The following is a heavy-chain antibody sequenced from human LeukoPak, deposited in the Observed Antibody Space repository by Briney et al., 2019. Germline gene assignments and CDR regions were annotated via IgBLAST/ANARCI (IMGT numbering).Heavy chain of an antibody. Sequence: SSETLSLTCAVYGGSFSGYYWSWIRQPPGKGLEWIGEINHSGSTNYNPSLKSRVTISVDTSKNQFSLKLSSVTAADTAVYYCARATPGRVAVAGIGGNWFDPWGQGTWSPSPQ. CDR1: GGSFSGYY. J-gene: IGHJ5*02. CDR3: ARATPGRVAVAGIGGNWFDP. D-gene: IGHD6-19*01. CDR2: INHSGST. V-gene: IGHV4-34*01.